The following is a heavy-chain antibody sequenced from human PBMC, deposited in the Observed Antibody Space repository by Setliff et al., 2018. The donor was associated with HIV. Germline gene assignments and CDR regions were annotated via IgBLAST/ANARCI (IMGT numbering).Heavy chain of an antibody. CDR3: ARDGGSGTTVTLTLDY. Sequence: ASVKVSCKASGYTFTSYYMHWVRQAPGQGLEWMGIINPSGGSTSYAQKFQGRVTMTRDTSTSTVYMELSSLRSEDTAVYYCARDGGSGTTVTLTLDYWGQGTLVTVSS. D-gene: IGHD4-17*01. CDR1: GYTFTSYY. CDR2: INPSGGST. J-gene: IGHJ4*02. V-gene: IGHV1-46*01.